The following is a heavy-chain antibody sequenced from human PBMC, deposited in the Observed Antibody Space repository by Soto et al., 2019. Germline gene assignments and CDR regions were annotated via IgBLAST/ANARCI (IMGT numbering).Heavy chain of an antibody. J-gene: IGHJ4*02. CDR1: EFTCSSYG. Sequence: PWGSLRLSCAAAEFTCSSYGMHWVRQAPGKGLEWVAVIWYDGSNKYYADSVKGRFTISRDNSKNTLYLQMNSLRAEDTAVYYCARPPSGYSSGWQIDYWGQGTLVTVSS. CDR2: IWYDGSNK. V-gene: IGHV3-33*01. CDR3: ARPPSGYSSGWQIDY. D-gene: IGHD6-19*01.